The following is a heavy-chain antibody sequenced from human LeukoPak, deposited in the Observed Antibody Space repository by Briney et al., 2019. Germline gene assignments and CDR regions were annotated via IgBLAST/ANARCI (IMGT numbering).Heavy chain of an antibody. CDR2: NKHSGST. D-gene: IGHD3-10*01. J-gene: IGHJ5*02. CDR1: GGAFSGFY. CDR3: ARIHRRQDYYGSRPQLVRAFNP. Sequence: LGAPSLTCAVFGGAFSGFYWCWVRQPSGKGLGWSGGNKHSGSTNYNPSLKSRVTISVDTSKNQFSLKLSSVTAADTAVYYCARIHRRQDYYGSRPQLVRAFNPWGQGTLVTVSS. V-gene: IGHV4-34*01.